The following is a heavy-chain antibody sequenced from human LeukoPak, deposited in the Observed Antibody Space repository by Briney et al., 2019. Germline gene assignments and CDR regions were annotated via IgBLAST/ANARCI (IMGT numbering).Heavy chain of an antibody. CDR2: ISDSGGST. CDR1: GFTFSSYA. J-gene: IGHJ4*02. V-gene: IGHV3-23*01. CDR3: AKGGWSCWSGYNY. Sequence: PGGSLRLSCAASGFTFSSYAMSWVRQAPGKGLEWVSDISDSGGSTYFADSVKGRFTISRDNSKNTLYLQMNSLRTEDTAVYYCAKGGWSCWSGYNYWGQGTLVAVSS. D-gene: IGHD3-3*01.